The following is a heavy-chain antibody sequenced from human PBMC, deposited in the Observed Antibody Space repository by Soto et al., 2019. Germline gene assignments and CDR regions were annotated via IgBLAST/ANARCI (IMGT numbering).Heavy chain of an antibody. V-gene: IGHV3-30*18. Sequence: ESGGGVVQPGRSLRLSCAASGFTFSSYGMHWVRQAPGKGLEWVAVISYDGSNKYYADSVKGRFTISRDNSKNTLYLQMNSLRAEDTAVYYCAKDGIAAAGSMDVWGQGTTVTVSS. CDR3: AKDGIAAAGSMDV. CDR2: ISYDGSNK. J-gene: IGHJ6*02. D-gene: IGHD6-13*01. CDR1: GFTFSSYG.